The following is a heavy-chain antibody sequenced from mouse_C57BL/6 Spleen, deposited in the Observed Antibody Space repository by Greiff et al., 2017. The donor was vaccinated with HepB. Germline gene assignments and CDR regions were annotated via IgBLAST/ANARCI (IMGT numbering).Heavy chain of an antibody. V-gene: IGHV1-78*01. J-gene: IGHJ2*01. D-gene: IGHD1-1*01. CDR3: VRDYGSSYGYFDY. CDR2: IYPRDGST. CDR1: GYTFTDHT. Sequence: VQLQQSDAELVKPGASVKISCKVSGYTFTDHTIHWMKQRPEQGLEWIGYIYPRDGSTKYNEKFKGKATLTADKSSSTAYMQLNSLTSEDSAVYFCVRDYGSSYGYFDYWGQGTTLTVSS.